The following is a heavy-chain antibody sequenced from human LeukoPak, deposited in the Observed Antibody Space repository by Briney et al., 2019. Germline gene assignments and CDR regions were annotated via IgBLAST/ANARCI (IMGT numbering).Heavy chain of an antibody. J-gene: IGHJ4*02. D-gene: IGHD1-26*01. CDR1: GFTFSSYS. Sequence: GGSLRLSCAASGFTFSSYSMNWVRQAPGKGLEWVSYISSSSSTIYYADSVKGRFTISRDNAKNSLYLQMISLRAEDTAVYYCARDPLEGATYFDYWGQGALVTVSS. CDR2: ISSSSSTI. V-gene: IGHV3-48*01. CDR3: ARDPLEGATYFDY.